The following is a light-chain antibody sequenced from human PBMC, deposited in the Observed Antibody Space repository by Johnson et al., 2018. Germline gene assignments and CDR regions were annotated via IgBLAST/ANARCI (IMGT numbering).Light chain of an antibody. Sequence: QSVLTQPPSVSAAPGQKVTISCSGSSSNIGNNYVSWYQQLPGTAPKLLIYENNKRPSGIPARFSGSKSGTSATMGITGLQTGDEADYYCGTWDSSMRAGNVFGTGTKVTVL. CDR2: ENN. J-gene: IGLJ1*01. V-gene: IGLV1-51*02. CDR3: GTWDSSMRAGNV. CDR1: SSNIGNNY.